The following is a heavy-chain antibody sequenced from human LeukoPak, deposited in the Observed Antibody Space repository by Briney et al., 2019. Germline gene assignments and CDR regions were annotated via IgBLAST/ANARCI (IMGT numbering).Heavy chain of an antibody. CDR3: ARASVDDAFDI. CDR1: GYTFTSYA. Sequence: ASVKVSCKASGYTFTSYAMHWVRQAPGQRLEWMGWINAGNGNTKYSQKFQGRVTITRDTSASTAYMELSSLGSEDTAVYYCARASVDDAFDIWGQGTMATVSS. J-gene: IGHJ3*02. D-gene: IGHD5-12*01. CDR2: INAGNGNT. V-gene: IGHV1-3*01.